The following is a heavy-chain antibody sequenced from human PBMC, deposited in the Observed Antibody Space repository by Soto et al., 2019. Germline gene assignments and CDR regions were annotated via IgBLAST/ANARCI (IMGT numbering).Heavy chain of an antibody. CDR3: ARDLRTTVTPNYYSYGMDV. V-gene: IGHV4-59*01. J-gene: IGHJ6*02. CDR2: IYYSGST. D-gene: IGHD4-17*01. CDR1: GGSISSYY. Sequence: QVQLQESGPGLVKPSETLSLTCTVSGGSISSYYWSWIRQPPGKGLEWIGYIYYSGSTNYNPSLKSRVTISVDTSKNQFSLKLSSVTAADTAVYYCARDLRTTVTPNYYSYGMDVWGQGTTVTVSS.